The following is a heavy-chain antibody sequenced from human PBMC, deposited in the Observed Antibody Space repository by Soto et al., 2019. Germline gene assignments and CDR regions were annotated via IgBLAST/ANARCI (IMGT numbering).Heavy chain of an antibody. Sequence: EVQLLESGGGLVQPGGSLRLSCAASGFTFSNYAVTWVRQAPGKGLEWVSTISGSGGSTYYADSVKGRFTISRDNSKNTLYLQRNSLRAEDTAVYDCAKDQGSSWYEIDYWGQGTLVTVSS. CDR2: ISGSGGST. CDR1: GFTFSNYA. D-gene: IGHD6-13*01. CDR3: AKDQGSSWYEIDY. J-gene: IGHJ4*02. V-gene: IGHV3-23*01.